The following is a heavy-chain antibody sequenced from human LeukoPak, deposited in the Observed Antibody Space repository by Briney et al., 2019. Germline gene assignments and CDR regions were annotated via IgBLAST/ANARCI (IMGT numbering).Heavy chain of an antibody. J-gene: IGHJ3*02. Sequence: SETLSLTCTVSDGSISGNYWSWIRQPPGKGLEWIGYIYYSGSTNYNPSLKSRVTISVDTSKNQFSLKVRSVTAADTAVYYCARGSDWYGFFDIWGQGTMVSVSS. D-gene: IGHD3/OR15-3a*01. V-gene: IGHV4-59*01. CDR1: DGSISGNY. CDR2: IYYSGST. CDR3: ARGSDWYGFFDI.